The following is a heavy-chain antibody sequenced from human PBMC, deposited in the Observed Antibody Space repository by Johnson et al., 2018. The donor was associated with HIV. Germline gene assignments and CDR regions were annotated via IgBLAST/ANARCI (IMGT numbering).Heavy chain of an antibody. Sequence: QMQLVESGGGVVQPGRSLRLSCAASGFTFRTFPMHWVRQAPGKGLEWMAFISYNEDKKYYAASVKGRFTISRDNSKNTLYLQMNTLRAEEPAVYYCAKGEQVWSVASAFDMWGQGTLVTVSS. CDR2: ISYNEDKK. CDR3: AKGEQVWSVASAFDM. V-gene: IGHV3-30*14. CDR1: GFTFRTFP. D-gene: IGHD5-18*01. J-gene: IGHJ3*02.